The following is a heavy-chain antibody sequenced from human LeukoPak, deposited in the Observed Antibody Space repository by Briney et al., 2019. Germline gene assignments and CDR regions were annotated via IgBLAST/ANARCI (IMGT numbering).Heavy chain of an antibody. J-gene: IGHJ4*02. CDR3: ARGDITVAGSFDS. V-gene: IGHV4-59*01. CDR1: GGSISGYY. D-gene: IGHD6-19*01. Sequence: SETLSLTCTVSGGSISGYYWSWIRQPPGKGLEWIGYIYYSGTTNYNPSLKSRLTISVDTSKNQFSLRLNSVTAADTAVYFCARGDITVAGSFDSWGQGTLVTVSS. CDR2: IYYSGTT.